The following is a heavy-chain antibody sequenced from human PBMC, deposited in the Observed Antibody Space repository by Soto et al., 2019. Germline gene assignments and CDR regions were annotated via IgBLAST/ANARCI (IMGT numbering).Heavy chain of an antibody. CDR1: GGSISSYY. V-gene: IGHV4-59*08. CDR3: ARRYCRSTSCYNWFDP. Sequence: SETLSLTCTVSGGSISSYYWSWIRQPPGKGLEWIGYIYYSGSTNYNPSLKSRVTISVDTSKNQFSLKLSSVTAADTAVYYCARRYCRSTSCYNWFDPWGQGTLVTVSS. J-gene: IGHJ5*02. D-gene: IGHD2-2*01. CDR2: IYYSGST.